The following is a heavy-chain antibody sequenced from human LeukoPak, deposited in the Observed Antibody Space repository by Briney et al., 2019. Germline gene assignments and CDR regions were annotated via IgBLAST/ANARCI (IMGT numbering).Heavy chain of an antibody. CDR3: ARVTVTTGYLDY. J-gene: IGHJ4*02. CDR2: VNSDGSGT. Sequence: GGSLRLSCAASGFTFSRYSMHWVRQAPGKGLVWVSHVNSDGSGTDYADSVKGRFTISRDNSKNTLYLQMNSLRAEDTAVYYCARVTVTTGYLDYWGQGTLVTVSS. V-gene: IGHV3-74*01. CDR1: GFTFSRYS. D-gene: IGHD4-17*01.